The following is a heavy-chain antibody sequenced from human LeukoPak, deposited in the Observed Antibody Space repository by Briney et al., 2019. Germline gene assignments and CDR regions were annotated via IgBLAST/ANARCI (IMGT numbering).Heavy chain of an antibody. D-gene: IGHD2-15*01. CDR2: IWYDGSNK. Sequence: GRSLRLSCAASGFTFSSYGMHWVRPAPGKGLEWVAVIWYDGSNKYYADSVKGRFTISRDNSKNTLYLQMNSLRAEDTAVYYCARGHCSGGSCFDYWGQGTLVTVSS. CDR1: GFTFSSYG. CDR3: ARGHCSGGSCFDY. J-gene: IGHJ4*02. V-gene: IGHV3-33*01.